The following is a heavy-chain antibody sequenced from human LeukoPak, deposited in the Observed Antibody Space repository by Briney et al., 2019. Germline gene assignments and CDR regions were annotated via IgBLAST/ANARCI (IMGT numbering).Heavy chain of an antibody. D-gene: IGHD6-19*01. CDR3: ARLGLSSGWYEGFDY. Sequence: GGSLRLSCAASGFTFSSYSMTWVRPAPGKGLEWVSSISSSSSYIYYADSVKGRFTISRDNAKNSLYLQMNSLRAEDTAVYYCARLGLSSGWYEGFDYWGQGTLVTVSS. CDR2: ISSSSSYI. V-gene: IGHV3-21*01. CDR1: GFTFSSYS. J-gene: IGHJ4*02.